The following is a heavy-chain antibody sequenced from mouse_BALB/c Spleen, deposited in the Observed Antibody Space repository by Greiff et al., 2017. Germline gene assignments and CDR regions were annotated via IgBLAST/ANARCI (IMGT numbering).Heavy chain of an antibody. V-gene: IGHV5-4*02. J-gene: IGHJ4*01. D-gene: IGHD2-14*01. CDR3: ARDKNYRYYYAMDY. CDR1: GFTFSDYY. Sequence: EVMLVESGGGLVKPGGSLKLSCAASGFTFSDYYMYWVRQTPEKRLEWVATISDGGSYTYYPDSVKGRFTISRDNAKNNLYLQMSSLKSEDTAMYYCARDKNYRYYYAMDYWGQGTSVTVSS. CDR2: ISDGGSYT.